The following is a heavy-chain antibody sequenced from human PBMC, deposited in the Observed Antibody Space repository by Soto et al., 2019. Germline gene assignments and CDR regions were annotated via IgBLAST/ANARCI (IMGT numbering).Heavy chain of an antibody. CDR1: GFIFNSYA. CDR3: AKEAGLRYCSSMNCRAFDS. D-gene: IGHD2-2*01. J-gene: IGHJ4*02. V-gene: IGHV3-23*01. CDR2: ISGSGIST. Sequence: EVQLLESGGGLVQPGGSLRLSCAASGFIFNSYAMSWVRQAPGKGPEWVSTISGSGISTYYPDSVKGRFTISRDNFNNTLFLQMNSLRTDDTVVYYCAKEAGLRYCSSMNCRAFDSWGQGTLVTVSS.